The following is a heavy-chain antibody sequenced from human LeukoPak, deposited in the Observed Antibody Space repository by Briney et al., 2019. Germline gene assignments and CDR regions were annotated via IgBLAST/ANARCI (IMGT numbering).Heavy chain of an antibody. J-gene: IGHJ5*02. CDR1: GYSFTSYW. CDR3: ARGYRGLWFGESGSHWFDP. V-gene: IGHV5-51*01. CDR2: IYPGDSDT. Sequence: GESLKISCKGSGYSFTSYWIGWVRQMPGKGLEWMGIIYPGDSDTRYSPSFQGQVTISADKSISTAYLQWSSLKASDTAMYYCARGYRGLWFGESGSHWFDPWGQGTLVTVSS. D-gene: IGHD3-10*01.